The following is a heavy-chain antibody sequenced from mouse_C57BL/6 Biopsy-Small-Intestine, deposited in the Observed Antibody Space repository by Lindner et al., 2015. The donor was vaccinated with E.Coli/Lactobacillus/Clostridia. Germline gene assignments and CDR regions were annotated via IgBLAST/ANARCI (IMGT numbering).Heavy chain of an antibody. CDR1: GYTFIGYG. CDR2: ISPYNGNT. J-gene: IGHJ4*01. D-gene: IGHD1-1*02. CDR3: ARGKGSGWYYDY. Sequence: SVKVSCKSSGYTFIGYGISWVRQAPGQGLEWMGWISPYNGNTDSAQKFQGRVTMTTDTSTTTAYLGLGSLTSDDTAVYYCARGKGSGWYYDYWGQGTLVTVSS. V-gene: IGHV1-20*01.